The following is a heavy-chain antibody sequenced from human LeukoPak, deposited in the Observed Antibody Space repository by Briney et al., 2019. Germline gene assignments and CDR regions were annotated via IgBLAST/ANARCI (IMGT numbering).Heavy chain of an antibody. CDR2: INPSGGST. Sequence: ASVKVSCKASRYTFTSYYMHWVRHAPGQRLWWVGIINPSGGSTSYAQKFQGRVTMTRDTSTSTVYMELSSLRSEDTAVYYCARDRRGNYDFWSLTMDVWGKGTTVTVSS. J-gene: IGHJ6*04. D-gene: IGHD3-3*01. V-gene: IGHV1-46*01. CDR3: ARDRRGNYDFWSLTMDV. CDR1: RYTFTSYY.